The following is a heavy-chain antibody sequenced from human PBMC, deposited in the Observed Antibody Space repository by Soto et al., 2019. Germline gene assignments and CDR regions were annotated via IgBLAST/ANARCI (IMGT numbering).Heavy chain of an antibody. CDR2: INWNGGST. CDR1: GFTFDDYG. D-gene: IGHD3-10*01. Sequence: GGSLRLSCAASGFTFDDYGMSWVRQAPGKGLEWVSGINWNGGSTGYADSVKGRFTISRDNAKNSLYLQMNSLRAEDTALYYCARDQFYYGSGGPQPHYYYYGMDVWGQGTTVTVSS. CDR3: ARDQFYYGSGGPQPHYYYYGMDV. V-gene: IGHV3-20*04. J-gene: IGHJ6*02.